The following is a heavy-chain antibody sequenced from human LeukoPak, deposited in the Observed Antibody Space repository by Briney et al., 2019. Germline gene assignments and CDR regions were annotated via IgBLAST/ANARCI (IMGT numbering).Heavy chain of an antibody. J-gene: IGHJ3*02. CDR1: GFTFSSYW. CDR3: ASEWIQHDAFDI. V-gene: IGHV3-7*01. CDR2: IKQDGSEK. Sequence: GGSLRLSCAASGFTFSSYWMSWVRQAPGKGLEWVANIKQDGSEKYYVDSVKGRFTISRDNAKNSLYLQINSRRAEDTAVYYCASEWIQHDAFDIWGQGTMVTVSS. D-gene: IGHD5-18*01.